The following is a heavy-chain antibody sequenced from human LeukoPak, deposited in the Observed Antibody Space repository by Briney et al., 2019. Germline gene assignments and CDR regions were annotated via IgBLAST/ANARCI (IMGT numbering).Heavy chain of an antibody. CDR1: GFTFSSYG. V-gene: IGHV3-30*18. CDR3: AKDRYVAGKSPPDY. J-gene: IGHJ4*02. CDR2: ISYDGSNK. Sequence: GGSLRPSCAASGFTFSSYGMHWVRQAPGKGLEWVAVISYDGSNKYYADPVKGRFTISRDNSKNTLYLQMNSLRAEDTAVYYCAKDRYVAGKSPPDYWGQGTLVTVSS. D-gene: IGHD6-19*01.